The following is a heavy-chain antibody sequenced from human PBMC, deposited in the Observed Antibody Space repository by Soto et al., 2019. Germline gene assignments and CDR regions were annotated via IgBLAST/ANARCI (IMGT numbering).Heavy chain of an antibody. CDR2: IIPMFTTP. CDR3: GRGSIFGDYGDVDY. D-gene: IGHD4-17*01. CDR1: GGSFSNYA. Sequence: QVQLVQSGAEERKPGSSVKVSCKVSGGSFSNYAISWVREAPGQGLEWMGGIIPMFTTPNYAQKFQDRVTITADESTSTVYMRLSSLRSDDTAVYYCGRGSIFGDYGDVDYWGQGTLVIVSS. J-gene: IGHJ4*02. V-gene: IGHV1-69*01.